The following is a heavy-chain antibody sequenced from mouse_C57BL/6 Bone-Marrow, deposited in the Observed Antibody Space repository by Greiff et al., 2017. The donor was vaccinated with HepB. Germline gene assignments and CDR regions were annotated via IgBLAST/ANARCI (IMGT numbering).Heavy chain of an antibody. CDR1: GYAFSSYW. J-gene: IGHJ1*03. V-gene: IGHV1-80*01. CDR2: IYPGDGDT. Sequence: VQLQQSGAELVKPGASVKISCKASGYAFSSYWMNWVKQRPGKGLEWIGQIYPGDGDTNYNGKFKGKATLTADKSSSTAYMQLSSLTSEDSAVYFCARRGDYGSTFDVWGTGTTVTVSS. D-gene: IGHD1-1*01. CDR3: ARRGDYGSTFDV.